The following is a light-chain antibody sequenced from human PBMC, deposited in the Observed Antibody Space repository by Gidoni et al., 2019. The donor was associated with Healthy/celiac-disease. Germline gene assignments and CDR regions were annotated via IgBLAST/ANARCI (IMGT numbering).Light chain of an antibody. CDR2: LGS. V-gene: IGKV2-28*01. J-gene: IGKJ3*01. CDR3: MQSLQTPFT. Sequence: VMTSSPLSLLVTPGEPASIPCRSSHSLLHSNGYNYLDWYLQKPGQSPQLLIYLGSTRASGVPDRFSGSGSGTDFTLNISSVEAEDVGVYYCMQSLQTPFTFGPGTKVDIK. CDR1: HSLLHSNGYNY.